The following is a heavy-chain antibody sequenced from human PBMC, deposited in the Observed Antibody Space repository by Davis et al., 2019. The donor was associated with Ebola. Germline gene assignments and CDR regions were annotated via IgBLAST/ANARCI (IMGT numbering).Heavy chain of an antibody. J-gene: IGHJ4*02. Sequence: GESLKISCAASGFTFSSYAMSWVRQAPGKGLEWVSAISGSGGSTYYADSVKGRFTISRDNSKNTLYLQMNSLRAEDTAVYYCAKEITMIVVVSYADYWGQGTLVTVSS. CDR1: GFTFSSYA. D-gene: IGHD3-22*01. CDR3: AKEITMIVVVSYADY. V-gene: IGHV3-23*01. CDR2: ISGSGGST.